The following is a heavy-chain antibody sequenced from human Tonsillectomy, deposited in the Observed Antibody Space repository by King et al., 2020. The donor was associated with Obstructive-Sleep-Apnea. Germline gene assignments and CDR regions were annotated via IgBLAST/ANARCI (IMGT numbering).Heavy chain of an antibody. D-gene: IGHD6-6*01. V-gene: IGHV3-48*04. CDR3: ARARPSIAARPGSTPYFDY. CDR1: GFTFSSYS. CDR2: ISSSSSTI. J-gene: IGHJ4*02. Sequence: VQLVESGGGLVQPGGSLRLSCAASGFTFSSYSMNWVRQAPGKGLEWVSYISSSSSTIYYADSVKGRFTISRDNAKNSLYLQMNSLRAEDTAVYYCARARPSIAARPGSTPYFDYWGQGTLVTVSS.